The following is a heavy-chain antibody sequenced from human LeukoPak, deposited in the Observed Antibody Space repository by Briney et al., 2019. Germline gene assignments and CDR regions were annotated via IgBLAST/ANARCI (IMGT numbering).Heavy chain of an antibody. D-gene: IGHD5-12*01. CDR3: AKEGYSNGPDP. J-gene: IGHJ5*02. CDR2: INPTNGFA. Sequence: ASVKVSRKASGYTLTDHYMHWLRQTRGHGLEWMGWINPTNGFAVYGQAFQGRVTMTRDTSISTVYMELTNLRSDDTGVYYCAKEGYSNGPDPWGPGSLVTVSS. V-gene: IGHV1-2*02. CDR1: GYTLTDHY.